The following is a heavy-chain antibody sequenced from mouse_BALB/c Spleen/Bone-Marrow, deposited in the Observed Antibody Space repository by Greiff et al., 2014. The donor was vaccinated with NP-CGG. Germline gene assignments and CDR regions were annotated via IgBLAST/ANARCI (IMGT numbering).Heavy chain of an antibody. Sequence: EVMLVESGGGLVQPGGSRKLSCAASGFTFSSFGMHWVRQAPEKGLEWVAYISSGSSTIYYADTMKGRFTISRDNPKNTLFMQMTSLRYEDTAMYYCTRSGTLGSMDYWGQGTSVTVSS. V-gene: IGHV5-17*02. CDR3: TRSGTLGSMDY. J-gene: IGHJ4*01. CDR1: GFTFSSFG. D-gene: IGHD3-3*01. CDR2: ISSGSSTI.